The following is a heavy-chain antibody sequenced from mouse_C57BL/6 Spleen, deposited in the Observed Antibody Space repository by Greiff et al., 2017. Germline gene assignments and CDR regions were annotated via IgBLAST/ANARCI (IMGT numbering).Heavy chain of an antibody. CDR3: ASYDGYYEGYFDY. CDR1: GYTFTSYW. J-gene: IGHJ2*01. D-gene: IGHD2-3*01. V-gene: IGHV1-53*01. Sequence: QVQLQQPGTELVKPGASVKLSCKASGYTFTSYWMHWVKQRPGQGLEWIGNINPSNGGTNYNEKFKSKATLTVDKSSSTAYLQLSSLTSEDSAVYYCASYDGYYEGYFDYWGQGTTRTVSS. CDR2: INPSNGGT.